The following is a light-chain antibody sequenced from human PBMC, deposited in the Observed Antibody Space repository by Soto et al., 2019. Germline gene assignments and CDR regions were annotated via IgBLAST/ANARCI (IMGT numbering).Light chain of an antibody. V-gene: IGKV1-9*01. CDR2: AAS. CDR1: QGISSH. CDR3: QQVNSFPST. J-gene: IGKJ5*01. Sequence: IPLTQSPSSLSASVGDRVTITCRASQGISSHLAWYQQKPGKAPRLLIYAASTLQTGVPSRFSGGGSGTDFTLTLSSLQPEDFATYYCQQVNSFPSTFGQGTRLEIK.